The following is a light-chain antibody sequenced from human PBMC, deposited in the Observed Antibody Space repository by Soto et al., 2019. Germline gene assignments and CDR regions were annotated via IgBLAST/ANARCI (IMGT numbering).Light chain of an antibody. CDR1: SSNIGAGYD. J-gene: IGLJ1*01. CDR2: GNS. CDR3: QSYDSSLSGWV. V-gene: IGLV1-40*01. Sequence: QSVLTQPPSVSGAPGQRVTISCTGSSSNIGAGYDVHWYQQLPGTAPKLLVYGNSNRSSGVPDRFSGSKSGTSASLAITGLQAEDEADYYCQSYDSSLSGWVFGTGTKVTVL.